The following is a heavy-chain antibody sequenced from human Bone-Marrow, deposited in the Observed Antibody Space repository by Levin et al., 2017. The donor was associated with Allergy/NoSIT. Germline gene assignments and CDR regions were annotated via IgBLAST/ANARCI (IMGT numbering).Heavy chain of an antibody. CDR1: GFTFSSYA. Sequence: GESLKISCAASGFTFSSYAMSWVRQAPGKGLEWVSAISGSGGSTYYADSVKGRFTISRDNSKNTLYLQMNSLRAEDTAVYYCAKDGNDSSGYSYYYYGMDVWGQGTTVTVSS. CDR2: ISGSGGST. CDR3: AKDGNDSSGYSYYYYGMDV. D-gene: IGHD3-22*01. J-gene: IGHJ6*02. V-gene: IGHV3-23*01.